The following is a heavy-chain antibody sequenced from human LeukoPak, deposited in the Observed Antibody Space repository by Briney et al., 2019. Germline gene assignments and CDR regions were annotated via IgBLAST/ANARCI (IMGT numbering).Heavy chain of an antibody. CDR1: GYSVATNW. J-gene: IGHJ4*02. V-gene: IGHV5-51*01. D-gene: IGHD7-27*01. CDR3: ATLTGGLQ. Sequence: GESLQISCKGSGYSVATNWIGWVRQMLGKGLEWMGIIYPSDSDTRYSPSSQGQVTISADKSISTAYLQWSSLKASDTAMYYCATLTGGLQWGQGTLVTVSS. CDR2: IYPSDSDT.